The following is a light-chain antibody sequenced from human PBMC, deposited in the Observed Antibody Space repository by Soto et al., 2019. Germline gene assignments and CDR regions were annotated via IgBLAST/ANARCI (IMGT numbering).Light chain of an antibody. V-gene: IGLV1-44*01. J-gene: IGLJ2*01. CDR3: AAWDDSLKGVV. Sequence: QSVVTQPPSASGTPGQRVTISCSGSSSNIGSNAVNWYQQLPGTAPKLLIYNDHQRPSGVPDRFSGSKSGTSASLAISGLQSADEADYYCAAWDDSLKGVVFGGGTKLTVL. CDR1: SSNIGSNA. CDR2: NDH.